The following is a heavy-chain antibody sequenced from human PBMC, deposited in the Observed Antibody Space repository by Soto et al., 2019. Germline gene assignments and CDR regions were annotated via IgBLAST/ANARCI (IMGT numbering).Heavy chain of an antibody. CDR2: ISYSGHS. Sequence: QVQLQESGPGLVKPSETLSLTCTVSGGSISGYYWSWIRQPPGKGLEGIGYISYSGHSNYNPSLKSRVTIPLDTSRDQFSLNLSSLTAADTAVYYCARGGLYCSTTSCYSDAFDIWGQGTMVTVSS. V-gene: IGHV4-59*01. CDR3: ARGGLYCSTTSCYSDAFDI. CDR1: GGSISGYY. D-gene: IGHD2-2*01. J-gene: IGHJ3*02.